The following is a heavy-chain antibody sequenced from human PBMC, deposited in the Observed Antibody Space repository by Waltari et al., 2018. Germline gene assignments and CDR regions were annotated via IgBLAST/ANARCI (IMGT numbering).Heavy chain of an antibody. CDR2: IRYDGSNK. CDR3: AKAQRWLQLGLDY. J-gene: IGHJ4*02. CDR1: GFTLSRYG. Sequence: QVQLVEAGGGVVQLGGSLSLSVSASGFTLSRYGVPWAPQAPGKGLEWVSFIRYDGSNKYYADSVKGRFTISRDNSKNTLYLQMNSLRAEDTAVYYCAKAQRWLQLGLDYWGQGTLVTVSS. V-gene: IGHV3-30*02. D-gene: IGHD5-12*01.